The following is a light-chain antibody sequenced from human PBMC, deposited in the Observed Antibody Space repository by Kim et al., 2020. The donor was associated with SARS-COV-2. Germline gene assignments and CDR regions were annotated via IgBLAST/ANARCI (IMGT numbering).Light chain of an antibody. CDR3: CSYAGGYSHVL. CDR2: DVN. CDR1: SSDVGGYNY. V-gene: IGLV2-11*01. Sequence: QSALTQPRSVSGSPGQSVTISCTGTSSDVGGYNYVSWYQKHPGKAPKLMIYDVNGRPSGVPDRFSGSKSGNTASLTISGLQAEDEADYYCCSYAGGYSHVLFGGGTQLTVL. J-gene: IGLJ2*01.